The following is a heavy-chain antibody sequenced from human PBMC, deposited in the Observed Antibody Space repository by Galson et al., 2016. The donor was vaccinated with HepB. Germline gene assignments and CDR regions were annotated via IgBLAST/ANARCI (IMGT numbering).Heavy chain of an antibody. CDR1: GFTFSNAW. V-gene: IGHV3-15*07. D-gene: IGHD5-18*01. CDR2: IKRKSDGGTT. J-gene: IGHJ4*02. CDR3: STDAGRYTYGYLGY. Sequence: SLRLSCAASGFTFSNAWMNWVRQAPGKGLEWVGRIKRKSDGGTTDYAAPVKGRFTISRDDSKNTLHLQMNSLKTEDTGVYYCSTDAGRYTYGYLGYWSQGTLVTVSS.